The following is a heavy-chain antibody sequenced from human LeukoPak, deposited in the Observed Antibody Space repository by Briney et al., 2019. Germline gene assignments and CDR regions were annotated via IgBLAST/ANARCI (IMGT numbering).Heavy chain of an antibody. J-gene: IGHJ5*02. CDR2: ISGDRGNV. CDR3: AKDGMARGANWFDP. V-gene: IGHV3-23*01. D-gene: IGHD3-10*01. CDR1: GFTFSSYA. Sequence: GGSLRLSCAASGFTFSSYAMSWVRQAPGKGLEWVSAISGDRGNVYYADSVKGRFTISRDNSKNTLYLQVGSLRAEDTAVYYCAKDGMARGANWFDPWGQGTLVIVSS.